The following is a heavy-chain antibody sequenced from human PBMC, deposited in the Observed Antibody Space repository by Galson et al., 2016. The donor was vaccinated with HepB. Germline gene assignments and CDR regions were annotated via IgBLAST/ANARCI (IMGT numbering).Heavy chain of an antibody. Sequence: SVKVSCKVSGYSLTELSMHWVRQAPGKGLEWMGGFDPEDGETMYAQKFQGRVTMTEDTSTDTVYMELSSLRSEDTAVYYCARFGGYGMDVWGQGTTVTVSS. D-gene: IGHD3-10*01. CDR2: FDPEDGET. V-gene: IGHV1-24*01. CDR1: GYSLTELS. J-gene: IGHJ6*02. CDR3: ARFGGYGMDV.